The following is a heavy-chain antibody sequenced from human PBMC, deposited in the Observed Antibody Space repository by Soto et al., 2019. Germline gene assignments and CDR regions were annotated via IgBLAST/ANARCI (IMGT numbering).Heavy chain of an antibody. CDR1: GGTFSIYT. V-gene: IGHV1-69*01. J-gene: IGHJ5*02. Sequence: QVQLVQSGAEVKKPGSSVKVSCKASGGTFSIYTISWVRQAPGQGLEWMGGSANSAQKFQGRLTVTADESTSTVYLELSSLTSEDTAVYYCAREGPPDIAGFDPWGQGTLVSVSS. CDR3: AREGPPDIAGFDP. CDR2: GSA. D-gene: IGHD2-15*01.